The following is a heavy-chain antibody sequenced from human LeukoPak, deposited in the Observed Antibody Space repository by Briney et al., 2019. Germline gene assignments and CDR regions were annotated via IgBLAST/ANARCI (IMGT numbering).Heavy chain of an antibody. CDR1: GFTFSSYG. Sequence: GGSLRLSCVGAGFTFSSYGLHWVRQAPGKGLEWVALISYDGSKYYADFVRGRLTISRDNSKNTLYLQMNSLRAEDTVVYYCAKMTYYYFDYWGQGTLVTVSS. CDR3: AKMTYYYFDY. D-gene: IGHD2-8*01. CDR2: ISYDGSK. V-gene: IGHV3-30*18. J-gene: IGHJ4*02.